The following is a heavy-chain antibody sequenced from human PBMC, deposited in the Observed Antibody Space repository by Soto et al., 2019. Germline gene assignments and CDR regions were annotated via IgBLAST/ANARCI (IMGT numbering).Heavy chain of an antibody. Sequence: SETLSLTCAVSGGSISSGGYSWSWIRQPPGKGLEWIGYIYHSGSTYYNPSLKSRVTISVDRSKNQFSLKLSSVTAADTAVYYCARVGASHSSSWGRRWFDPWGQGTLVTAPQ. V-gene: IGHV4-30-2*01. D-gene: IGHD6-13*01. CDR1: GGSISSGGYS. CDR2: IYHSGST. J-gene: IGHJ5*02. CDR3: ARVGASHSSSWGRRWFDP.